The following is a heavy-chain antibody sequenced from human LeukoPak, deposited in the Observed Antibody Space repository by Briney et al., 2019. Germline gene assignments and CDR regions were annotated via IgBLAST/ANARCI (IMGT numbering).Heavy chain of an antibody. CDR3: ARDTRTMVRGVPTRSFDY. CDR1: GYTFTGYY. CDR2: ISAYNGNT. J-gene: IGHJ4*02. D-gene: IGHD3-10*01. Sequence: ASVKVSCKASGYTFTGYYMHWVRQAPGQGLEWMGWISAYNGNTNYAQKLQGRVTMTTDTSTSTAYMELRSLRSDDTAVYYCARDTRTMVRGVPTRSFDYWGQGTLVTVSS. V-gene: IGHV1-18*04.